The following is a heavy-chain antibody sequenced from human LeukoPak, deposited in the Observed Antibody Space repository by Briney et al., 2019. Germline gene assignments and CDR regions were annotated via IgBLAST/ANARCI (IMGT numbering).Heavy chain of an antibody. CDR3: VRARLIRLENFFDY. D-gene: IGHD2-21*01. J-gene: IGHJ4*02. CDR1: GFTFSNHE. CDR2: TSRGGSDI. Sequence: GGSLRLSCVTSGFTFSNHEMNWVRQASGKGLEWVAYTSRGGSDISYADSAKGRFTISSDIASNTLYLQMNSLRVEDTAVYFCVRARLIRLENFFDYWGQGTLVTVSS. V-gene: IGHV3-48*03.